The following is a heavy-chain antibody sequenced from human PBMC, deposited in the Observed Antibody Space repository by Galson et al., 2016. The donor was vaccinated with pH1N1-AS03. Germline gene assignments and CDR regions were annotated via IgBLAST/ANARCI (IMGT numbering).Heavy chain of an antibody. CDR3: VKGGGYSHGFLEYYFDS. CDR2: IRYDESIK. J-gene: IGHJ4*02. Sequence: SLRLSCAASGFVFSTSAIHWVRQSPGKGMEWVAFIRYDESIKNYGASVKGRFSISRDNPTNKGYLEMKTLRPEDTAVYYCVKGGGYSHGFLEYYFDSWGQGTLVTVSS. V-gene: IGHV3-30*02. D-gene: IGHD3-3*01. CDR1: GFVFSTSA.